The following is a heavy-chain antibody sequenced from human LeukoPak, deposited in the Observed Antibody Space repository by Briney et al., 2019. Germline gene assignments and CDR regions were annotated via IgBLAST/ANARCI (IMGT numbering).Heavy chain of an antibody. CDR1: GGSISSSYHY. Sequence: PSETLSLTCTVSGGSISSSYHYWGWIRQPPGKDLGWIGSIYYSGSTYYNPSLKSRVTISVDTSKNQFSLKLSSVTAADTAVYYCARGILISLFTFGSGSSYFDYWGQGTLVTVSS. CDR2: IYYSGST. D-gene: IGHD3-10*01. V-gene: IGHV4-39*07. CDR3: ARGILISLFTFGSGSSYFDY. J-gene: IGHJ4*02.